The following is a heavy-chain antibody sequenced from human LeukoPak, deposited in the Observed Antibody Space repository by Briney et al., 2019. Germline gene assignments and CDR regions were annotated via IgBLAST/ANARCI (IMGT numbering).Heavy chain of an antibody. Sequence: HPGGSLRLSCAASGFTFSDYEMNWVRQAPGQGLEWVSSMSGGGTSIYYADSVKGRFTMSRDNADNSLYLQMSSLTAEDTAVYFCARDRSGWYYFDYWGQGALVTVAS. CDR1: GFTFSDYE. CDR3: ARDRSGWYYFDY. V-gene: IGHV3-48*03. J-gene: IGHJ4*02. CDR2: MSGGGTSI. D-gene: IGHD6-19*01.